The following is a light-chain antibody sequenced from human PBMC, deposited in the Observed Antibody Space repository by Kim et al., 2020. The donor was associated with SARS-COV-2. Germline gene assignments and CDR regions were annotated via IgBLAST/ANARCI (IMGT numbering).Light chain of an antibody. Sequence: SYVLTQPPSVSVAPGKTARITCGGNNIGSKSVHWYQQKPGQAPILVIYFDSDRPSGVPERLFGSNSGNTATLTISRVEAGDEADYYCQVWDNSSDHAVFGGGTQLTVL. CDR1: NIGSKS. J-gene: IGLJ7*01. V-gene: IGLV3-21*04. CDR2: FDS. CDR3: QVWDNSSDHAV.